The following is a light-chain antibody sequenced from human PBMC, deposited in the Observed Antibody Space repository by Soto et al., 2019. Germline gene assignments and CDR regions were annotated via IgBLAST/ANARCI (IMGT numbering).Light chain of an antibody. CDR1: SSDVGGYNY. CDR3: SSYTSSSTPYV. Sequence: QSVLTQPASVSGSPGQSITISCPGTSSDVGGYNYVSWYQQHPVKAPKLMIYDVTNRPSGVSDRFSGSKSGNTASLTISGLQAEDEADYYCSSYTSSSTPYVFGTGTKVTV. CDR2: DVT. J-gene: IGLJ1*01. V-gene: IGLV2-14*01.